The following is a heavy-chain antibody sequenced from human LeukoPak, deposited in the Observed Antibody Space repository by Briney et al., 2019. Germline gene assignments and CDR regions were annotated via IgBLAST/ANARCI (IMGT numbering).Heavy chain of an antibody. CDR2: ISSSGSTI. J-gene: IGHJ4*02. D-gene: IGHD1-26*01. V-gene: IGHV3-48*03. CDR3: ARVWGSYLDY. CDR1: GFTFSSYE. Sequence: PGGSLRLSCAASGFTFSSYEMNWVRQAPGKGLEWVSYISSSGSTIHYADSVKGRFTISRDNAKNSLYLQMNSLRAEDTAVYYCARVWGSYLDYWGQGTLVTVSS.